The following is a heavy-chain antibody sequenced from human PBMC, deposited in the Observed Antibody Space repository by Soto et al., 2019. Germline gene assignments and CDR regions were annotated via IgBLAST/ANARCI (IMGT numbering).Heavy chain of an antibody. J-gene: IGHJ3*01. D-gene: IGHD1-1*01. CDR1: GYTFTNYR. CDR3: ARFAATSGINAFDV. CDR2: IYPRDSHT. Sequence: LKISCQGSGYTFTNYRIVWVRQLPGKGLEWMGIIYPRDSHTTYSPSFQGQVTISDDKSLNSAFLQWSSLKASDTATYYCARFAATSGINAFDVWGPGTMVTVSS. V-gene: IGHV5-51*01.